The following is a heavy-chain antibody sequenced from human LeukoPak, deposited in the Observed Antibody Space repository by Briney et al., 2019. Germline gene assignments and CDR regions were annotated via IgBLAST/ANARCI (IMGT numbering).Heavy chain of an antibody. CDR3: AKGGQWLVDYFDY. CDR2: TYSNGRT. D-gene: IGHD6-19*01. J-gene: IGHJ4*02. Sequence: GGSLRLSCAASGFTVSSNYMSWVRQAPGKGLEWVSVTYSNGRTYYADSVKGRFTISRDISKNTLYLQMNSLRAEDTALYYCAKGGQWLVDYFDYWGQGTLVTVSS. V-gene: IGHV3-53*05. CDR1: GFTVSSNY.